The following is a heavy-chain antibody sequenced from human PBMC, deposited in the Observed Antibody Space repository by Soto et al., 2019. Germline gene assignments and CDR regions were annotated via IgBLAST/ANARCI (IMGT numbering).Heavy chain of an antibody. CDR1: GFTFSAYS. CDR2: ISSSSSNT. Sequence: EVQLVESGGGLVQPGGSLRLSCAASGFTFSAYSMNWVRQAPGKGLEWVSDISSSSSNTYYADSVKGRFTISRDNAKSSLYLQMNSLRAEDTAVYHCARWVGGESRYLYYWGQGTLVTVSS. CDR3: ARWVGGESRYLYY. V-gene: IGHV3-48*01. D-gene: IGHD3-9*01. J-gene: IGHJ4*02.